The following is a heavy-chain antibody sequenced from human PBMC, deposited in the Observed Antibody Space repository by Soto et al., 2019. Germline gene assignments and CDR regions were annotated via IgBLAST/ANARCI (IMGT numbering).Heavy chain of an antibody. CDR2: IVGSGAST. D-gene: IGHD6-19*01. CDR3: AKDLQFGGWIGLYYVAY. V-gene: IGHV3-23*01. Sequence: EVQLLESGGGLVQPGGSLRLSCAASGFTFSSYAMSWVRQAPGKGLEWVSGIVGSGASTYYADSVKGRFTISRDNSKNTLFLQMNSLRAEDTAVYYCAKDLQFGGWIGLYYVAYWGQGTLVTVSS. J-gene: IGHJ4*02. CDR1: GFTFSSYA.